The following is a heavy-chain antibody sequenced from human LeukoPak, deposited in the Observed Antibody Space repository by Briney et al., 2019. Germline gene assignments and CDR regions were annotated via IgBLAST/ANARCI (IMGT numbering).Heavy chain of an antibody. CDR1: GFTFSSYA. CDR2: ISYDGTRQ. J-gene: IGHJ4*02. V-gene: IGHV3-30*18. D-gene: IGHD6-19*01. CDR3: AKREAVTVTAEWDYLDY. Sequence: GGSLRLSCAASGFTFSSYAMSWVRQAPGKGLEWVAVISYDGTRQFYADSVKGRFAISRDNSNNTVFLQMNSLRPEDTAVYYCAKREAVTVTAEWDYLDYWGQGILVTVSS.